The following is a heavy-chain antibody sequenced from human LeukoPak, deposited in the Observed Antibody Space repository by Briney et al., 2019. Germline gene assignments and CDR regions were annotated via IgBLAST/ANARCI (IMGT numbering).Heavy chain of an antibody. Sequence: SVTVSCTASGGTFSKYVISWVRQAPGQGLEWMGGIIPILRIANYAQKFQGRVTMTRDTSTSTVYMELSSLRSEDTAVYYCARAPPYGDYEVNYWGQGTLVTVSS. CDR1: GGTFSKYV. CDR2: IIPILRIA. J-gene: IGHJ4*02. V-gene: IGHV1-69*10. D-gene: IGHD4-17*01. CDR3: ARAPPYGDYEVNY.